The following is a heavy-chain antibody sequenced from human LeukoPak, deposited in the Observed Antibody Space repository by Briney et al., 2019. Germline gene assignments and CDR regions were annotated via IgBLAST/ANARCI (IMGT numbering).Heavy chain of an antibody. CDR2: IDHSGST. D-gene: IGHD6-13*01. Sequence: PSETLSLTXAVYGGSFSGYYWSWICQPPGKGMEWIGEIDHSGSTNYNPSLKNRVTISVDTSKNQFSLKLSSVTAADTAVYYCARDYAAGNSDYWGQGTLVTVSS. V-gene: IGHV4-34*01. CDR3: ARDYAAGNSDY. CDR1: GGSFSGYY. J-gene: IGHJ4*02.